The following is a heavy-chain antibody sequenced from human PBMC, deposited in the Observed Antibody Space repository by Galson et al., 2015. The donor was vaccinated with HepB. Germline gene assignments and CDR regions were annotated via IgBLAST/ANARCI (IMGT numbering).Heavy chain of an antibody. V-gene: IGHV3-15*01. CDR3: TTAADSPRYYHYYGLDV. CDR1: GFTFSNAY. J-gene: IGHJ6*02. CDR2: IKSKTDGATI. Sequence: SLRLSCAVSGFTFSNAYMSWVRQAPGKGLECVGRIKSKTDGATIDYATPVKGRFAISRDESKNTLYLEMNSLKTEDTAVYYCTTAADSPRYYHYYGLDVWGQGTTVTVS. D-gene: IGHD5-18*01.